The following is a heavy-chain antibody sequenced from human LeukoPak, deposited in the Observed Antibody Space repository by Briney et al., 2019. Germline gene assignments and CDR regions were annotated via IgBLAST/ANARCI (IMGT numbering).Heavy chain of an antibody. CDR2: IYYSGST. CDR1: GGSISSSSYY. V-gene: IGHV4-39*07. J-gene: IGHJ6*02. Sequence: PSETLSLTCTVSGGSISSSSYYWGWIRQPPGKGLEWIGSIYYSGSTYYNPSLKSRVTISVDTSKNQFSLKLSSVTAADTAVYYCARGFSGYGYYYYGMDVWGQGTTVTVSS. CDR3: ARGFSGYGYYYYGMDV. D-gene: IGHD5-12*01.